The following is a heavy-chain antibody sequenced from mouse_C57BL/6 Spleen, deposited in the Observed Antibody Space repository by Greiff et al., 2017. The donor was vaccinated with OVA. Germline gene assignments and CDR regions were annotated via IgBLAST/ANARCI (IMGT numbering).Heavy chain of an antibody. J-gene: IGHJ2*01. V-gene: IGHV1-9*01. CDR2: ILPGSGST. CDR3: ARWAPVDY. Sequence: VQLQQSGAELMKPGASVKLSCKATGYTFTGYWIEWVKQRPGHGLEWIGVILPGSGSTNYNEKFKGKATLTADTSSNTAYMQLSSLTSEDSAIYYCARWAPVDYWGQGTTLTVSS. CDR1: GYTFTGYW.